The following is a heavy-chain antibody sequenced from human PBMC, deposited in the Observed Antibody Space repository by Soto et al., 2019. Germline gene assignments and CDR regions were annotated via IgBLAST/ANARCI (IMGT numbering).Heavy chain of an antibody. Sequence: LRLPCAASGFTLSSYAMSWVRPAPGKGLEGVSGISGGGGSTYYADSVKGRFTISRDNSKDTLYLQMNSLRADDTAVYYCAKGQCLVPVDHWGQGTLVTVSS. V-gene: IGHV3-23*01. J-gene: IGHJ4*02. CDR1: GFTLSSYA. D-gene: IGHD6-19*01. CDR3: AKGQCLVPVDH. CDR2: ISGGGGST.